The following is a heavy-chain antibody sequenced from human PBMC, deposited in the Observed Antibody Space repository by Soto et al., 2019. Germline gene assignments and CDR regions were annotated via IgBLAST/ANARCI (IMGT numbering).Heavy chain of an antibody. CDR2: ISAYNGNT. J-gene: IGHJ4*02. V-gene: IGHV1-18*01. Sequence: ASVKVSCKASGYTFTSYGISWVRQAPGQGLEWMGWISAYNGNTNHAQKLQGRVTMTTDTSTSTAYMELRSLRSGDTAVYYCARDSPPRYSDSSGYYCDYWGQGTLVTVSS. CDR1: GYTFTSYG. D-gene: IGHD3-22*01. CDR3: ARDSPPRYSDSSGYYCDY.